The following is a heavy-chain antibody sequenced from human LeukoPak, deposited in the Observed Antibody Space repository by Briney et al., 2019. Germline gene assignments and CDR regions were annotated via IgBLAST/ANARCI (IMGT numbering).Heavy chain of an antibody. J-gene: IGHJ5*02. CDR3: ARDPCSSTSCYNGGFDP. CDR2: IKHDDGSEK. V-gene: IGHV3-7*01. CDR1: GFIFTNYW. D-gene: IGHD2-2*02. Sequence: GGSLRLSCAASGFIFTNYWMTWVRQAPGKGLEWVANIKHDDGSEKYYVDSVKGRFTISRDNSKNALYLEMNSLRAEDTAVYYCARDPCSSTSCYNGGFDPWGQGTLVTVSS.